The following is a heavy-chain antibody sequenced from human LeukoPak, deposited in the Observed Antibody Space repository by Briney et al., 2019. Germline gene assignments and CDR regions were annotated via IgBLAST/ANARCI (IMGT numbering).Heavy chain of an antibody. CDR2: IWNDGSNK. CDR3: ARVGGSPVRDFDY. V-gene: IGHV3-33*01. Sequence: PGRSLRLSCAASGFTFSSYGMHWVRQAPGKGLEWVAVIWNDGSNKYYADSVKGRFTISRDNSKNTLYLQMNSLRAEDTAVYYCARVGGSPVRDFDYWGQGTLVTVSS. D-gene: IGHD1-26*01. J-gene: IGHJ4*02. CDR1: GFTFSSYG.